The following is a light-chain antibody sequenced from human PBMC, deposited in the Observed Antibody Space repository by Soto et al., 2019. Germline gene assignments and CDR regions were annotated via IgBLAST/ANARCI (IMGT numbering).Light chain of an antibody. CDR3: NSYSSNTTHVV. CDR2: DVT. J-gene: IGLJ2*01. CDR1: SSDVGDFNY. V-gene: IGLV2-14*03. Sequence: QSALTQPASVSGSPGRSVTISCTGTSSDVGDFNYVSWYQHLPGRAPKLIIYDVTNRPSGISYRFSASKSGRTASLNISGLQAKDEADYYRNSYSSNTTHVVFGGGTQLTVL.